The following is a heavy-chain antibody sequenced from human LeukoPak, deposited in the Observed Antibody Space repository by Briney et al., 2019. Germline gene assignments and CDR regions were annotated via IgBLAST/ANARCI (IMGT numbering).Heavy chain of an antibody. V-gene: IGHV4-59*01. Sequence: SETLSLTCTVSGGSTSSYYWSWIRQPPGKGLEWIGYIYYSGSTNYNPSLKSRVTISVDTSKNQFSLKLSSVTAADTAVYYCARVGGWHFDLWGRGTLVTVPS. J-gene: IGHJ2*01. CDR2: IYYSGST. CDR1: GGSTSSYY. D-gene: IGHD3-10*01. CDR3: ARVGGWHFDL.